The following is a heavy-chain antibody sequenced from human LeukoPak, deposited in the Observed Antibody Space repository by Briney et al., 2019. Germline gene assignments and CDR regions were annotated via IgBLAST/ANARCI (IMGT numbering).Heavy chain of an antibody. D-gene: IGHD7-27*01. V-gene: IGHV4-59*07. CDR1: GGSISSYY. CDR2: VYYSGST. CDR3: GRQTGDPAFDI. J-gene: IGHJ3*02. Sequence: SDTLSLTCTVSGGSISSYYWSWIRQPPGKGRAGIGCVYYSGSTNYNPSLQRRVTISVDRSKKQFSLKLSSVTAAAAAVHYCGRQTGDPAFDIWGQGTMVTVSS.